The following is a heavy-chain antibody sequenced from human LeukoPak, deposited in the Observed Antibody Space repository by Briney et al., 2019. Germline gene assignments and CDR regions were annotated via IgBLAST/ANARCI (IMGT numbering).Heavy chain of an antibody. CDR3: ARAILTPGGATVTRYFDY. CDR1: GFTFSSYG. J-gene: IGHJ4*02. D-gene: IGHD4-17*01. Sequence: GGSLRLSCAASGFTFSSYGTHWVRQAPGKGLEWVAVISYDGSNKYYADSVKGRFTISRDNSKNTLYLQMNSLRAEDTAVYYCARAILTPGGATVTRYFDYWGQGTLVTVSS. V-gene: IGHV3-30*03. CDR2: ISYDGSNK.